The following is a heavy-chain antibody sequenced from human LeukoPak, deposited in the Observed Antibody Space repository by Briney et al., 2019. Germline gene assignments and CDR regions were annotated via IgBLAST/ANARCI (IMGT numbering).Heavy chain of an antibody. J-gene: IGHJ4*02. V-gene: IGHV4-59*01. Sequence: PSETLSLTCTVSGGSISSYYWSWIRQPPGKGLEWIGYIYYSGSTNYNPSLKSRVTISVDTSKNQFSLKLSSVTAADTAVYYCARVADSGYYPYYFDYWGQGTLVTVSS. CDR3: ARVADSGYYPYYFDY. D-gene: IGHD3-22*01. CDR2: IYYSGST. CDR1: GGSISSYY.